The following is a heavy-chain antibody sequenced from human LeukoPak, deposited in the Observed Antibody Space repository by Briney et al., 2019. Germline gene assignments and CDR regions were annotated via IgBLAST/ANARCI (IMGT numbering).Heavy chain of an antibody. CDR2: ILPNTGGT. D-gene: IGHD4-17*01. CDR3: ARKGEHYGDYDY. CDR1: GYTFTGYL. J-gene: IGHJ4*02. V-gene: IGHV1-2*02. Sequence: ASVKVSCKASGYTFTGYLLHWVRQAPGQGLEWMGWILPNTGGTHYAQKFQGRVTVTRDTSISTAYMEVSRLTSDDTAVYYCARKGEHYGDYDYWGQGTLVTVSS.